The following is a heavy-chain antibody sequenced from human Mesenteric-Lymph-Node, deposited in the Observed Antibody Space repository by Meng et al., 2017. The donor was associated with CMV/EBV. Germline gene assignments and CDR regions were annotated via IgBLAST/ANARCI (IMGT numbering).Heavy chain of an antibody. Sequence: QVQLHQWGAGLFKPSEPLSVTWAVYGGSLSGYYWNWIRQSPEKGLEWIGEINHSGSTTYNPSFTSRIIISVDTSTNQISLNMSSVTAADTAVYYCARGSSYDILTGYFDYWGQGALVTVSS. J-gene: IGHJ4*02. V-gene: IGHV4-34*01. CDR3: ARGSSYDILTGYFDY. CDR1: GGSLSGYY. D-gene: IGHD3-9*01. CDR2: INHSGST.